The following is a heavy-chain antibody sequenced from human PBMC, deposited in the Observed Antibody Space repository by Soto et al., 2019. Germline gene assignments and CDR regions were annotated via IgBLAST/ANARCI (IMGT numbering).Heavy chain of an antibody. J-gene: IGHJ6*02. V-gene: IGHV1-69*13. Sequence: ASVKVSCKASGGTFSSYAISWVRQAPGQGLEWMGGIIPIFGTANYAQKFQGRVTITADESTSTAYMELSSLRSEDTAVYYCARRGKWELPLKYYYYGMDVWGQGTTVTVSS. CDR1: GGTFSSYA. D-gene: IGHD1-26*01. CDR2: IIPIFGTA. CDR3: ARRGKWELPLKYYYYGMDV.